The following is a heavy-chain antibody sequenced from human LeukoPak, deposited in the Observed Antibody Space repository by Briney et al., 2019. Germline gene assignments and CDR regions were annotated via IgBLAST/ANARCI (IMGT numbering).Heavy chain of an antibody. D-gene: IGHD6-13*01. CDR1: GFTFSNYG. CDR3: AKDLNVAAAGYYFDY. CDR2: VANDGRDK. Sequence: GRSLRLSCAASGFTFSNYGMHWVRQAPGKGLEWVAVVANDGRDKRYADSVKGRFTISRDNSKNTVYLQMNSLRAEDTAVYYRAKDLNVAAAGYYFDYWGQGTLVTVSS. V-gene: IGHV3-30*18. J-gene: IGHJ4*02.